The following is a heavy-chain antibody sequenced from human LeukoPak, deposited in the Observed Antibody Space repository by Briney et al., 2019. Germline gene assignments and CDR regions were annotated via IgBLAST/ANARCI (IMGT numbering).Heavy chain of an antibody. CDR1: GGSISSSTYY. CDR2: IYYNGRT. CDR3: ARRRDGSNLFHY. Sequence: SETLSLTCTVSGGSISSSTYYWVWIRQPPGKGLVWIGSIYYNGRTYTNSSLKSPATISVDTSKNQFSLNLRSVTAADTAVYYCARRRDGSNLFHYWGQGTLVTVSS. J-gene: IGHJ4*02. V-gene: IGHV4-39*01. D-gene: IGHD5-24*01.